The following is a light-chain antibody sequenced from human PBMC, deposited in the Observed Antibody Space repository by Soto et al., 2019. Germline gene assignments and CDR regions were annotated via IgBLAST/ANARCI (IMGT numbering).Light chain of an antibody. Sequence: SQMTQYPSTLPAAIGDRVTITCRAAQSISYWLAWYEQNPGKAHKLLIAKESTLQSGVPPRFSGSGSGTEFALTDSSLQPGDFATYYCQEYESYPMTVGGGTKVEIK. CDR2: KES. CDR1: QSISYW. V-gene: IGKV1-5*03. CDR3: QEYESYPMT. J-gene: IGKJ4*01.